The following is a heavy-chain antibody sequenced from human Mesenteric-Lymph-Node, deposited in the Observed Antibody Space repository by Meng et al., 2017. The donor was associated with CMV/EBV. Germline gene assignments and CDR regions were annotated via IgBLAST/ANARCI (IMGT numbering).Heavy chain of an antibody. CDR3: AKGGGIVVVPAAPPLDY. CDR1: GFTLSYYG. Sequence: GGSLRLSCAASGFTLSYYGMHWVRQAPGKGLEWVAFIRYDASNEYYADSVKGRFTISRDNSKNTLYLQMNSLRVEDTAVYYCAKGGGIVVVPAAPPLDYWGQGTLVTVSS. V-gene: IGHV3-30*02. CDR2: IRYDASNE. J-gene: IGHJ4*02. D-gene: IGHD2-2*01.